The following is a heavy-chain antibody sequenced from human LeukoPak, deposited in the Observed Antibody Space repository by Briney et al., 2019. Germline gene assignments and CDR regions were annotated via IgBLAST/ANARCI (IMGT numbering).Heavy chain of an antibody. D-gene: IGHD3-10*01. J-gene: IGHJ4*02. CDR2: ISAYNGNT. CDR1: GYTFTSYG. Sequence: ASVKVSCKASGYTFTSYGISWVRPAPGQGLEWMGWISAYNGNTNYAQKLQGRVTMTTDTSTSTAYMELRSLRSDDTAVYYCARVPYYGSGSYYNPNDLFDYWGQGTLVTVSS. V-gene: IGHV1-18*01. CDR3: ARVPYYGSGSYYNPNDLFDY.